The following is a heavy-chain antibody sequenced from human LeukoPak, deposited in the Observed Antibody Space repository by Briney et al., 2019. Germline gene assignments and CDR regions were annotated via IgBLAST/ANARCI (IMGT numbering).Heavy chain of an antibody. J-gene: IGHJ4*02. V-gene: IGHV1-46*01. CDR3: AREEDGSSTSMPPGYFDY. CDR2: INPSGGST. CDR1: GYTFTSYY. D-gene: IGHD2-2*01. Sequence: ASVKVSCKASGYTFTSYYMHWVRQAPGQGLELMGLINPSGGSTSYAQKFQGRVTMNMDTSTSTVYMELSSLRSEDTAVYYCAREEDGSSTSMPPGYFDYWGQGTLATVSS.